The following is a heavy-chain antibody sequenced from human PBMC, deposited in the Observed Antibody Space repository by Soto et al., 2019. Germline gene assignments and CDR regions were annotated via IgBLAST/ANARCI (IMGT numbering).Heavy chain of an antibody. Sequence: QVQLQQWGAGLLKPSETLSLNCAVNGGSLSGYYWSWIRQPPGKGLEWIGEIKDGGRTNYSPSLKSRDPISSVTTNNQFSLRLCSVTAADTGVYYCARGQEDLVATHWDQVTLVAVSS. CDR3: ARGQEDLVATH. CDR2: IKDGGRT. D-gene: IGHD5-12*01. J-gene: IGHJ4*02. V-gene: IGHV4-34*01. CDR1: GGSLSGYY.